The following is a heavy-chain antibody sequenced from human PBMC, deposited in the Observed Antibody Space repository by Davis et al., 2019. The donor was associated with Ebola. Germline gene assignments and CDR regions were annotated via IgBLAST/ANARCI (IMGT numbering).Heavy chain of an antibody. D-gene: IGHD3-9*01. V-gene: IGHV3-48*04. CDR3: ARDAFSLSRYDTEDH. CDR1: GISISSYW. Sequence: ESLKISCVASGISISSYWMHWVRQGPGKGLEWVSYISGSATSTFYADSVKGRFTISRDNARDSLYLQMDSLRVEDTAIYYCARDAFSLSRYDTEDHWGQGTLVTVSS. CDR2: ISGSATST. J-gene: IGHJ4*02.